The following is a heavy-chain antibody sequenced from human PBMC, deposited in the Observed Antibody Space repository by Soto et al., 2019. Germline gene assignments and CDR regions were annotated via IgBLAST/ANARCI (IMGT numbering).Heavy chain of an antibody. CDR2: MNPNSGNT. CDR3: ARGRHDYGSGSFPIYYYYYMDF. V-gene: IGHV1-8*01. D-gene: IGHD3-10*01. Sequence: ASVKVSCKASGYTFTSYDINWVRQATGQGLEWMGWMNPNSGNTGYAQKFQGRVTMTRNTSISTAYMELSSLRSEDTAVYYCARGRHDYGSGSFPIYYYYYMDFWGKGTMVTVSS. J-gene: IGHJ6*03. CDR1: GYTFTSYD.